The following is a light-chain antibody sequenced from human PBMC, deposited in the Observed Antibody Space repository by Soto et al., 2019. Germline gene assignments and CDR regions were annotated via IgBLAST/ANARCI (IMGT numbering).Light chain of an antibody. J-gene: IGLJ3*02. Sequence: QSVLTQSPSASGTPGQRVTISCSGSSSSFKTNSVQWFQQLPGTAPKLLIHNNNQRPSGVPDRFSGSKSGTSASLAISGLQSEDEGDYYCATWDASLGWVFGGGTKLTVL. V-gene: IGLV1-44*01. CDR3: ATWDASLGWV. CDR2: NNN. CDR1: SSSFKTNS.